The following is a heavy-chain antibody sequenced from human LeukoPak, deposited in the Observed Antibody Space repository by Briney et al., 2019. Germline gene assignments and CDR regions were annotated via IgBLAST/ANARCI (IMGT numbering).Heavy chain of an antibody. CDR1: GGSISSYY. Sequence: SGTLSLTCTVSGGSISSYYWSWIRQPPGKGLEWIGYIYYSGSTNYNPSLKSRVTISVDTSKNQFSPKLSSVTAADTAVYYCARSGNYYGSGRIGYWGQGTLVTVSS. D-gene: IGHD3-10*01. J-gene: IGHJ4*02. CDR3: ARSGNYYGSGRIGY. CDR2: IYYSGST. V-gene: IGHV4-59*01.